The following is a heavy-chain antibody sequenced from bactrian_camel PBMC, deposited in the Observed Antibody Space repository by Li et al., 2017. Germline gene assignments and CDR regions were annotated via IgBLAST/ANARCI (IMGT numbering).Heavy chain of an antibody. Sequence: HVQLVESGGGSVQAGESLRLSCVVSGYRYSTYCMGWFRQVPGNEREPLASIDSDGRTSVADSVKGRFTISQDGAKNTLYLQMNNLQPDNTATYYCASAGFGAGCAYMRRPYNFWGQGTQVTV. J-gene: IGHJ4*01. D-gene: IGHD1*01. CDR3: ASAGFGAGCAYMRRPYNF. V-gene: IGHV3S53*01. CDR2: IDSDGRT. CDR1: GYRYSTYC.